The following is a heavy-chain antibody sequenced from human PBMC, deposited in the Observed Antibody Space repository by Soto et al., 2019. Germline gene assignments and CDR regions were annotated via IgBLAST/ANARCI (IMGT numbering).Heavy chain of an antibody. D-gene: IGHD6-6*01. J-gene: IGHJ4*02. CDR2: ISPSGGDT. Sequence: PGGSLRLSCAASGFIFSGYAMSWVRQAPGKGLEWVSSISPSGGDTYDADSVKGRFAISRDNSKNTLSLQMNSLRAGDTAVYYCAKRVEYSSSSAYFDHWGRGTLVTVSS. V-gene: IGHV3-23*01. CDR3: AKRVEYSSSSAYFDH. CDR1: GFIFSGYA.